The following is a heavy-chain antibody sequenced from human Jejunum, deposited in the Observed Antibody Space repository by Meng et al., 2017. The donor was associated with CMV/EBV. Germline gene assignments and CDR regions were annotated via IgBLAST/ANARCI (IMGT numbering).Heavy chain of an antibody. CDR3: AKDTVPDSRFNFDH. CDR1: GFTFSSYA. D-gene: IGHD2-21*02. V-gene: IGHV3-23*03. Sequence: SGFTFSSYAMNWVRQAPGKGLEWISVFYISGRSTYYADSVKGRFAISRDDSKNMLYLQMDSLRVEDTALYFCAKDTVPDSRFNFDHWGRGTLVTVS. J-gene: IGHJ4*02. CDR2: FYISGRST.